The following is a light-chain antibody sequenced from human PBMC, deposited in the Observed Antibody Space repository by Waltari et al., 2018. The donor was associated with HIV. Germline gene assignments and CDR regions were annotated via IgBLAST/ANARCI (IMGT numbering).Light chain of an antibody. CDR3: QQYGDWPLT. CDR2: GAT. J-gene: IGKJ4*01. V-gene: IGKV3-15*01. Sequence: EIVMIQSPATLSVSPGDRATISCRASETIRSSLAWYQKKPGQGPRLLIYGATTRATGIPDRCSGSGLATQFTLTINSLQAEDFAVYFCQQYGDWPLTFGGGTKVEI. CDR1: ETIRSS.